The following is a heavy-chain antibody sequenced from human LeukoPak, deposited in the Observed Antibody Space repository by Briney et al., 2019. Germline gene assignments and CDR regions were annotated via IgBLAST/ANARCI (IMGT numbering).Heavy chain of an antibody. CDR3: ASGRGYSGFYDAFDI. V-gene: IGHV1-24*01. Sequence: ASVKVSCKVSGYTLTELSMHWVRQAPGKGLEWMGGFDPEDGETVYAQKFQGRVTMTEDTSTDTAYMELSSLRSEDTAVYYCASGRGYSGFYDAFDIWGQGTMVTVSS. J-gene: IGHJ3*02. CDR2: FDPEDGET. CDR1: GYTLTELS. D-gene: IGHD5-12*01.